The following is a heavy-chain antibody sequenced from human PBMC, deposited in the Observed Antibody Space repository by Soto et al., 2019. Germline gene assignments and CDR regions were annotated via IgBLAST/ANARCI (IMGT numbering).Heavy chain of an antibody. CDR3: ARVSGPSLYCTNGVCPGYFDY. CDR2: ISAYNGNT. V-gene: IGHV1-18*01. J-gene: IGHJ4*02. D-gene: IGHD2-8*01. Sequence: GASVKVSCKASGYTFTSYGISCVRQAPGQVLEWMGWISAYNGNTNYAQKLQGRVTMTTDTSTSTAYMELRSLRSDDTAVYYCARVSGPSLYCTNGVCPGYFDYWGQGTLVTVSS. CDR1: GYTFTSYG.